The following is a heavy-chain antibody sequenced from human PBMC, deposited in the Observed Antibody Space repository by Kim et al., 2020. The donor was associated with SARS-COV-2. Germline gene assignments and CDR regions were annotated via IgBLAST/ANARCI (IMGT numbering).Heavy chain of an antibody. CDR3: ARGRVFDY. CDR2: SGGT. V-gene: IGHV4-39*07. J-gene: IGHJ4*02. Sequence: SGGTYYTPPHKSRVTISVDTSKNQFSLKLSSVTAADTAVYYCARGRVFDYWGQGTLVTVSS.